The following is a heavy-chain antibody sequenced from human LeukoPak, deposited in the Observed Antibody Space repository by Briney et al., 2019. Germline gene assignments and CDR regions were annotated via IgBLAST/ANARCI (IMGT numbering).Heavy chain of an antibody. CDR3: ARHCCSGPAKRVFDI. Sequence: SETLSLTCTVSGGSIISSDYHWGWVRQPPGKGLEWIGTISYSGNTDYNPSLRSRVTITVDTSNNQFSLRLGSVTAADTAVYHCARHCCSGPAKRVFDIWGQGTMVTVSS. V-gene: IGHV4-39*01. CDR2: ISYSGNT. J-gene: IGHJ3*02. D-gene: IGHD2-15*01. CDR1: GGSIISSDYH.